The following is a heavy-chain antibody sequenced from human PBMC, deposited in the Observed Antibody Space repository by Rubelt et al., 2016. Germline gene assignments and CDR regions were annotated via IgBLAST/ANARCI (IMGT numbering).Heavy chain of an antibody. Sequence: VQLVESGGGLVQPGGSLRLSCAASGFTFSSYAMHWVRQAPGKGLEWVAVISSDGSNKYYADSVKGRFTISRDNSKNTLYLQMNSLRAEDTAVYYCARDGCITMSCMDVWGQGTTVTVSS. CDR3: ARDGCITMSCMDV. V-gene: IGHV3-30*04. D-gene: IGHD3-10*02. CDR2: ISSDGSNK. J-gene: IGHJ6*02. CDR1: GFTFSSYA.